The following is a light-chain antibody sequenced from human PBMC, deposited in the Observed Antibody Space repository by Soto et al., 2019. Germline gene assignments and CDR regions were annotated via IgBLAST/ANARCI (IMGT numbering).Light chain of an antibody. CDR2: SNN. CDR1: SFNIGSNS. CDR3: AAWDDRLTGHVV. V-gene: IGLV1-44*01. Sequence: QSVLTQPPSASGTPGQRVTISCSGSSFNIGSNSVNWYQQLPGAAPKLLIYSNNQRPSGVPDRFSGSKSGTSASLAISGLQSEDEADYYCAAWDDRLTGHVVFGGGTMVTVL. J-gene: IGLJ2*01.